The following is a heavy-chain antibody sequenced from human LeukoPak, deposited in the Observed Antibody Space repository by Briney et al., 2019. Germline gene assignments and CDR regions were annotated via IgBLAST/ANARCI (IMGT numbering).Heavy chain of an antibody. Sequence: PGGSLRLSCAASGFTFSSYSMNWVRQAPGKGLEWVSAISGSGGSTYYADSVKGRFTISRDNSKNTLYLQMNSLRAEDTAVYYCARGALRGVIMGAFDIWGQGTMVTVSS. CDR2: ISGSGGST. CDR3: ARGALRGVIMGAFDI. CDR1: GFTFSSYS. D-gene: IGHD3-10*01. V-gene: IGHV3-23*01. J-gene: IGHJ3*02.